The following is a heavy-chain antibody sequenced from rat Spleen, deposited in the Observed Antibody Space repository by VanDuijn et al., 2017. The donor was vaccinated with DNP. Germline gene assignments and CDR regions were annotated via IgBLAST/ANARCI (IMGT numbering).Heavy chain of an antibody. V-gene: IGHV5-31*01. CDR3: IRWNSGHFDY. CDR1: GFTFSSFW. D-gene: IGHD4-3*01. CDR2: ITTSGGGT. Sequence: EVQLVESGGDLVQPGRSLKLSCVASGFTFSSFWMTWIRQVPGKGLEWVASITTSGGGTYYPDSVKGRFTISRDDAKDTLYLQMNSLRSEDTATYYCIRWNSGHFDYWGQGVMVTVSS. J-gene: IGHJ2*01.